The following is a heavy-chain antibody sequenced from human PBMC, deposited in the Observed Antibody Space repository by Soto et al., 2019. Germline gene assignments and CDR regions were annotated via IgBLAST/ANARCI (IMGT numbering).Heavy chain of an antibody. V-gene: IGHV3-74*01. CDR1: GFTFSSYW. J-gene: IGHJ5*02. Sequence: PGGSLRLSCTASGFTFSSYWMHWVRQGPGKGLVWVSYINRDGSSTNYADSVKGRFTISRDNAKNTLYLHMNSLRAEDTAVYYCALGYSESLHNWFDPWGQGTLVTVSS. D-gene: IGHD5-12*01. CDR3: ALGYSESLHNWFDP. CDR2: INRDGSST.